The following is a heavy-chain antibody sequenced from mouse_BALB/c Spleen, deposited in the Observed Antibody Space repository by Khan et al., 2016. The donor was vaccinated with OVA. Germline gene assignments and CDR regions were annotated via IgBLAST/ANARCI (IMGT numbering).Heavy chain of an antibody. J-gene: IGHJ2*01. Sequence: EVQLVESGPGLVKPSQSLSLTCTVTGYSITSGYGWNWIRQFPGNKLEWVGYISYSGSTNYNQSLKSQITITRDTSKNQSFLQLNSVTTEDTATYYCARTARIKYWGQGTTLTVSS. CDR2: ISYSGST. CDR3: ARTARIKY. D-gene: IGHD1-2*01. CDR1: GYSITSGYG. V-gene: IGHV3-2*02.